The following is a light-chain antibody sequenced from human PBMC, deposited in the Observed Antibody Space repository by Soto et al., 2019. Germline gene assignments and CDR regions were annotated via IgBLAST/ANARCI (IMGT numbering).Light chain of an antibody. CDR3: QHYNNWLT. V-gene: IGKV3-15*01. CDR2: GAS. Sequence: EMVMTQSPSTLSVSPGERATLSCWASQSISSNLAWYQQKPGQAPRLLIYGASIRATGIPVRFSGSGCGTEFTLTISSLQSEDFAVYYCQHYNNWLTFGGGTKVEIK. J-gene: IGKJ4*01. CDR1: QSISSN.